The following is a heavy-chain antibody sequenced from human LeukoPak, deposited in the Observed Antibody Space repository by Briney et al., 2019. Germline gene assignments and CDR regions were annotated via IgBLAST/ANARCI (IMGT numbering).Heavy chain of an antibody. CDR3: AKAPRVTTAY. D-gene: IGHD4-17*01. Sequence: GSLILSCIASRFPFSTYTMTWVRQAAGKGPEWVSGISESGGSTYYADSVKGRFTISRDNSMNTLYLQMNSLRAEDTAVYYCAKAPRVTTAYWSQGTLVTVSS. J-gene: IGHJ4*02. V-gene: IGHV3-23*01. CDR1: RFPFSTYT. CDR2: ISESGGST.